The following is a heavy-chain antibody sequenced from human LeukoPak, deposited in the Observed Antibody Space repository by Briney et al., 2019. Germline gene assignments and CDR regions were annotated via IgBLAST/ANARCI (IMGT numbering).Heavy chain of an antibody. CDR1: GFTFSSYW. CDR3: ARDWYRAPPLTPTHREVMSDY. J-gene: IGHJ4*02. D-gene: IGHD1-14*01. V-gene: IGHV3-7*01. CDR2: IKQDGSEK. Sequence: GGSLRLSCAASGFTFSSYWMSWVRQAPGEGREWGGNIKQDGSEKYYVDSVKGRFTISRDNAKNSLYLQMNSLRAEDTAVYYCARDWYRAPPLTPTHREVMSDYWGQGTLVTVSS.